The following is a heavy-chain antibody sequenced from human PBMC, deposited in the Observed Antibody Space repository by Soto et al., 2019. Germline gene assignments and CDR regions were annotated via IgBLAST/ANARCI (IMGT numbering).Heavy chain of an antibody. Sequence: SETLSLTCTVSGGSISSYYWSWIRQPPGKGLEWIGYIYYSGSTNYNPSLKSRVTISVDTSKNQFSLKLSSVTAADTAVYYCARDVGYDSSGPYFDYWGQGTLVTVSS. D-gene: IGHD3-22*01. V-gene: IGHV4-59*01. CDR2: IYYSGST. J-gene: IGHJ4*02. CDR1: GGSISSYY. CDR3: ARDVGYDSSGPYFDY.